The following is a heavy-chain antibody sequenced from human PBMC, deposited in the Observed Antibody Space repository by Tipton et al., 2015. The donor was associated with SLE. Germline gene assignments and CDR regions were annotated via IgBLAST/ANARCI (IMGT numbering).Heavy chain of an antibody. J-gene: IGHJ4*02. D-gene: IGHD6-19*01. CDR2: IYYSGST. Sequence: TLSLTCTASGGSISSSSYYWGWIRQPPGKGLEWIGSIYYSGSTYYNPSLKSRVTISVDTSKNQFSLKLSSVTAADTAVYYCARHGGWNFDYWGQGTLVTVSS. V-gene: IGHV4-39*01. CDR1: GGSISSSSYY. CDR3: ARHGGWNFDY.